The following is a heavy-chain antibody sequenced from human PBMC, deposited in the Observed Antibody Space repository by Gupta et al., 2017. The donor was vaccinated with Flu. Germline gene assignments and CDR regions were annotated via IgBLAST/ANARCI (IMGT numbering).Heavy chain of an antibody. CDR3: AKAGTRMVVGAHFDY. CDR2: ISYDGSNK. J-gene: IGHJ4*02. Sequence: QAPGMGLEWVAVISYDGSNKFYADSVKGRFTISRDTLKNTLYLEVNSLRAEDTATYYCAKAGTRMVVGAHFDYWGQGSLVTVSS. V-gene: IGHV3-30*18. D-gene: IGHD3-10*01.